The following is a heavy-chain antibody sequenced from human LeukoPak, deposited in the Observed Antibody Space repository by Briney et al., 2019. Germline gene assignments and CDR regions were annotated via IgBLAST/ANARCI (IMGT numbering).Heavy chain of an antibody. D-gene: IGHD5-24*01. CDR1: GFMFSSNW. Sequence: GGSLRLSCAASGFMFSSNWMSWVRLAPGKGLEWVANIREDGTETYYVDSVKGRFTISRDNAKNSLYLQMNSLRVEDTAAYYCAKEGRSLQTYWGQGTLVTVSS. V-gene: IGHV3-7*03. J-gene: IGHJ4*02. CDR2: IREDGTET. CDR3: AKEGRSLQTY.